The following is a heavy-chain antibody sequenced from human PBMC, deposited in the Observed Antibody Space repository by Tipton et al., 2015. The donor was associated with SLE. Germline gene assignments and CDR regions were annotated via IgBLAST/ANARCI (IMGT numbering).Heavy chain of an antibody. CDR1: GFTFSSYA. CDR3: ARGRSSSWYPREYFQH. D-gene: IGHD6-13*01. CDR2: INHSGST. Sequence: GSLRLSCAASGFTFSSYAMSWIRQPPGKGLEWIGEINHSGSTNYNPSLKSRVTISVDTSKNQFSLKLSSVTAADTAVYYCARGRSSSWYPREYFQHWGQGTLVTVSS. V-gene: IGHV4-34*01. J-gene: IGHJ1*01.